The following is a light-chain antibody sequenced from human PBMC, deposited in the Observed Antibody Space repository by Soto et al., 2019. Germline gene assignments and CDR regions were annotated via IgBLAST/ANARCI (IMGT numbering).Light chain of an antibody. CDR2: GVS. CDR3: QQYDRSPRT. J-gene: IGKJ1*01. V-gene: IGKV3-20*01. Sequence: EIVMTQSPATLSVSPGERVTFSCRASQSVTSNLAWYQHKPGQSPRLLISGVSSRAAGVPDRFNGSGSGTDFTLTISRLEPQDSAVYFCQQYDRSPRTFGQGTKVDIK. CDR1: QSVTSN.